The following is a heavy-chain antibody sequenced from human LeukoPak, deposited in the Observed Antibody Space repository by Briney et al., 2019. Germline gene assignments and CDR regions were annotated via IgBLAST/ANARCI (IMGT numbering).Heavy chain of an antibody. D-gene: IGHD2-2*01. CDR1: GYTFTSYD. J-gene: IGHJ6*03. V-gene: IGHV1-8*01. CDR2: MNPNSGYT. CDR3: AGGGIVVVPAAPPWYYYYYMDV. Sequence: ASVKVSCKASGYTFTSYDINCVRQATGRGLEWRGWMNPNSGYTGYAQKFQGRVTMTRNTSISTAYMELSSLRSDNPAVYYSAGGGIVVVPAAPPWYYYYYMDVWGKGTTVTVSS.